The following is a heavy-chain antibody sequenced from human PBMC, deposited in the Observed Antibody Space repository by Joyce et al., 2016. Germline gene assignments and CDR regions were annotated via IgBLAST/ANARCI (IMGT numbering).Heavy chain of an antibody. D-gene: IGHD4-17*01. J-gene: IGHJ4*02. Sequence: EVQLVQSGAEVKKPGESLKISCKGSGYSFTSYWIGWVRQMPGKGLEGMGIIYPGNSDIRYSPSFQGQVTISADKSSSTAYLQWSSLKASDTAMYYCARHGAVTRPFFDYWGQGTLVTVFS. V-gene: IGHV5-51*01. CDR1: GYSFTSYW. CDR3: ARHGAVTRPFFDY. CDR2: IYPGNSDI.